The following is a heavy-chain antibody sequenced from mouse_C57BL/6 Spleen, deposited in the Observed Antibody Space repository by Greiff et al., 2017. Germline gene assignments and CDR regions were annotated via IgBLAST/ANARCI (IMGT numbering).Heavy chain of an antibody. V-gene: IGHV5-16*01. CDR2: INYDGSST. CDR3: ARDQDYGNYGGWCFDV. CDR1: GFTFSDYY. D-gene: IGHD2-1*01. J-gene: IGHJ1*03. Sequence: EVKLMESEGGLVQPGSSMKLSCTASGFTFSDYYMAWVRQVPEKGLEWVANINYDGSSTYYLDSLKSRFIISRDNAKNILYLQMSSLKSEDTATYYCARDQDYGNYGGWCFDVWGTGTTVTVSS.